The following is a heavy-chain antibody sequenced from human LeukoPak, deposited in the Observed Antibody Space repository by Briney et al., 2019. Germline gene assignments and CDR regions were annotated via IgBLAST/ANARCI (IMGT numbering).Heavy chain of an antibody. CDR1: GFTFSTYG. Sequence: AGGSLRLSCAASGFTFSTYGINWVRQAPGKGLEWVSSISSGSTYLYYADSVKGRFTISRDNAKNSLSLQMNSLRADDTAVYYCARGSGSGWSWGTNYFDYWGQGSLVTVSS. CDR2: ISSGSTYL. J-gene: IGHJ4*02. V-gene: IGHV3-21*01. CDR3: ARGSGSGWSWGTNYFDY. D-gene: IGHD6-19*01.